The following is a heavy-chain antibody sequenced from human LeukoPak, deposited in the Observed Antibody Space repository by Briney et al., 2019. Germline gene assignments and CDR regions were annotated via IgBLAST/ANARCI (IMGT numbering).Heavy chain of an antibody. CDR1: GFTFSSYG. CDR3: AKERLN. D-gene: IGHD1-1*01. Sequence: GGSLRLSCAASGFTFSSYGMHWVRQAPGKGLEWVAVISYDGSNKYYADSVKGRFTISRDNPKNTLYLQMNSLRAEDTAVYYCAKERLNWGQGTLVTVSS. J-gene: IGHJ4*02. CDR2: ISYDGSNK. V-gene: IGHV3-30*18.